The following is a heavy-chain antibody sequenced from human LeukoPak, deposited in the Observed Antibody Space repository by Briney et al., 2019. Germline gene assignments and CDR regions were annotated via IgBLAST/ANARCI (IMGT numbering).Heavy chain of an antibody. CDR3: AKVFGYGDYALVYFDY. Sequence: GGSLRLSCAASGFTFSSYAMSLVRQAPGKGLEWVSAISGSGGSTYYADSVKGRFTISRDNSKNTLYLQMNSLRAEDTAVYYCAKVFGYGDYALVYFDYWGQGTLVTVSS. CDR1: GFTFSSYA. D-gene: IGHD4-17*01. CDR2: ISGSGGST. J-gene: IGHJ4*02. V-gene: IGHV3-23*01.